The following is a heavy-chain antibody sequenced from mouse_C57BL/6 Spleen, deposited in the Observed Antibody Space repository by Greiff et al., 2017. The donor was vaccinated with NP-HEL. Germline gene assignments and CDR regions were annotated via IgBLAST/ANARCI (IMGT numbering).Heavy chain of an antibody. D-gene: IGHD1-1*01. CDR3: ARPYYYGSSYDVDY. V-gene: IGHV5-17*01. J-gene: IGHJ2*01. Sequence: EVQVVESGGGLVKPGGSLKLSCAASGFTFSDYGMHWVRQAPEKGLEWVAYISSGSSTIYYADTVKGRFTISRDNAKNTLFLQMTSLRSEDTAMYYCARPYYYGSSYDVDYWGQGTTLTVSS. CDR2: ISSGSSTI. CDR1: GFTFSDYG.